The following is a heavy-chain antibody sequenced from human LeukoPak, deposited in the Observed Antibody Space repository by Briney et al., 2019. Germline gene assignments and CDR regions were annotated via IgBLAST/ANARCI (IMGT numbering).Heavy chain of an antibody. Sequence: GGSLRLSCAASGFTFSTSWMHWVRQAPGKGLLWVSRINGDGTSISYADSVKGRLTISRDNAKSTLYLQMSGLRVDDTAVYYCARDTGYSSGMDYWGQGTLVTVSS. CDR3: ARDTGYSSGMDY. D-gene: IGHD6-25*01. J-gene: IGHJ4*02. CDR2: INGDGTSI. V-gene: IGHV3-74*01. CDR1: GFTFSTSW.